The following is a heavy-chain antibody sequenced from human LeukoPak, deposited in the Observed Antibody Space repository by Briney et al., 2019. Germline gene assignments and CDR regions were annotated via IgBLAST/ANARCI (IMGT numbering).Heavy chain of an antibody. CDR3: ARGPYSYDSSGAFDI. CDR1: GGSISSYY. CDR2: IYYSGYT. J-gene: IGHJ3*02. V-gene: IGHV4-59*08. D-gene: IGHD3-22*01. Sequence: SETLSLTCTVSGGSISSYYWSWIRQPPGKGLKWIGNIYYSGYTTYSPSLRSRVTISVDTSKNQFSLKLSSVTAADTAVYFCARGPYSYDSSGAFDIWGQGTMVTVSS.